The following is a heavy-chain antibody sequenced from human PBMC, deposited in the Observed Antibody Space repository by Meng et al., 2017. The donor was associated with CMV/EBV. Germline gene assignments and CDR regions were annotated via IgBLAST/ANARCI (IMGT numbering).Heavy chain of an antibody. CDR2: ISWNSGSI. J-gene: IGHJ6*02. CDR3: AKDLHRSTSCYNCYYYYGMDV. D-gene: IGHD2-2*02. V-gene: IGHV3-9*01. Sequence: GGSLRLSCAASGFTFDAYAMHWVRQAPGKGLEWVSGISWNSGSIGYADSVKGRFTISRDNATNSLYLQMNSLRAEDTALYYCAKDLHRSTSCYNCYYYYGMDVWGQGTTVTVSS. CDR1: GFTFDAYA.